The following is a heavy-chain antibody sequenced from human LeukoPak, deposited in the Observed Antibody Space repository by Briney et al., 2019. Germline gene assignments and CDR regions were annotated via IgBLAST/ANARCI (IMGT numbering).Heavy chain of an antibody. J-gene: IGHJ4*02. D-gene: IGHD6-6*01. V-gene: IGHV4-39*01. CDR3: ERYSSSSPLGY. CDR2: IYYSGST. CDR1: GGSISSSSYY. Sequence: AETLCLTCTVSGGSISSSSYYWGWIRQPPGKGLEWNGSIYYSGSTYYNPSRTSRVTISVDTSKHQFSLKLSSVTAADTAVYYCERYSSSSPLGYWGQGTLVTVSS.